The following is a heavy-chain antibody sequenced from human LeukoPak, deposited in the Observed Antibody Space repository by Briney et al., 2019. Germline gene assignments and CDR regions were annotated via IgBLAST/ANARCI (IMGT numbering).Heavy chain of an antibody. J-gene: IGHJ4*02. CDR1: GGSITRSNW. Sequence: SETLSLTCAVSGGSITRSNWWTWVRQPPGKGLEWIGEINDSRSTKYNPSLKSRVTISVDTSKNQFSLKLNSVTAADTAVYYCARGPPVVYDVLTGYYRFDYWGQGTLVTVSS. CDR2: INDSRST. V-gene: IGHV4-4*02. D-gene: IGHD3-9*01. CDR3: ARGPPVVYDVLTGYYRFDY.